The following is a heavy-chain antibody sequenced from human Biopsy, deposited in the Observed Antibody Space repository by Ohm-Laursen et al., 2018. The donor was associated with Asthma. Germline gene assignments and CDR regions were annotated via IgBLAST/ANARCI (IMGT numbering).Heavy chain of an antibody. CDR3: ARVVSYGDIYFGIDV. D-gene: IGHD4-17*01. CDR2: VFWSGST. CDR1: GGYTGSSDHH. J-gene: IGHJ6*02. Sequence: PSETQSLTCRVSGGYTGSSDHHWAWIRQAPGKGLEWIGFVFWSGSTHYSRSLERRVSISIDTATNEFSMKLWSVTPADTAVYFCARVVSYGDIYFGIDVWGPGNTVVVS. V-gene: IGHV4-30-4*01.